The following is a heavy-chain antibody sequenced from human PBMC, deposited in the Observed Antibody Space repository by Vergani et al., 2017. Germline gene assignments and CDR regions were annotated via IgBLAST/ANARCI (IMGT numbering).Heavy chain of an antibody. Sequence: QLQLQESGSGLVKPSQTLSLTCAVSGDSITNGGFSWNWIRQPPGKGPEWIGYIFPSGNSDYNPSLKNRVSISLDKSKNQFSLLVNSVTAADTAVYFCARASLRTLVGYYCYMDVWGKGKTVVVSS. CDR1: GDSITNGGFS. J-gene: IGHJ6*03. D-gene: IGHD1/OR15-1a*01. CDR2: IFPSGNS. CDR3: ARASLRTLVGYYCYMDV. V-gene: IGHV4-30-2*01.